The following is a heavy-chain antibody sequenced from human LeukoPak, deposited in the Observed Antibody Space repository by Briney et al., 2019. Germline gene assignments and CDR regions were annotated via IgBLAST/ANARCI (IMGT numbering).Heavy chain of an antibody. V-gene: IGHV3-64*04. D-gene: IGHD6-19*01. CDR2: ISKSGGRT. Sequence: GGSLRLSCSASGFTFSSYAMHWVRQAPGKGLEYVSAISKSGGRTYYADSVKGRFTISRDNAKNSLYLQMNSLRAEDTAVYYCARDSSGWNIPDYWGQGTLVTVSS. CDR3: ARDSSGWNIPDY. CDR1: GFTFSSYA. J-gene: IGHJ4*02.